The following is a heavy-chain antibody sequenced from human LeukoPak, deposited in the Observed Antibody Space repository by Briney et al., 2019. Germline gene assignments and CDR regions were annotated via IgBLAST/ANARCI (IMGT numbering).Heavy chain of an antibody. CDR3: AGINDYGDPTGAFDI. Sequence: GGSLRLSCAASGFTFSSYSMNWVRQAPGKGLEWVSSISSSSSYIYYADSVKGRFTIPRDNAKNSLFLQMNSLRAEDTAVYYCAGINDYGDPTGAFDIWGQGTMVTVSS. J-gene: IGHJ3*02. CDR2: ISSSSSYI. CDR1: GFTFSSYS. D-gene: IGHD4-17*01. V-gene: IGHV3-21*01.